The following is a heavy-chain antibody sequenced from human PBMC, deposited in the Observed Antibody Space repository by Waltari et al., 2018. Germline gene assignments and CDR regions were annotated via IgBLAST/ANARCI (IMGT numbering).Heavy chain of an antibody. Sequence: QLQLQESGPGLVKPSETLSLTCTVSGGSISSSSYYWGWIRQPPGKGLEWIGSIYYSGSTYYNPSLKSRVTISVDTSKNQFSLKLRSVTAADTAVYYCARDSLYSGSYKYYFDYWGQGTLVTVSS. CDR2: IYYSGST. CDR3: ARDSLYSGSYKYYFDY. CDR1: GGSISSSSYY. J-gene: IGHJ4*02. V-gene: IGHV4-39*07. D-gene: IGHD1-26*01.